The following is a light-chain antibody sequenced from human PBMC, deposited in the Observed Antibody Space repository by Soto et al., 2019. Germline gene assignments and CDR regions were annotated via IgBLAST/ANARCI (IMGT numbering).Light chain of an antibody. CDR1: QSVSINY. CDR2: GAS. J-gene: IGKJ1*01. Sequence: EIVLTQSPGTLSLSPGERATLSCRASQSVSINYLAWYQQKPGQAPRLLIYGASIRATGIPDRFSGSGSGTDFTLTISRLEPEDFAVYYCQQYGTSSWTFXQGTKVDIK. CDR3: QQYGTSSWT. V-gene: IGKV3-20*01.